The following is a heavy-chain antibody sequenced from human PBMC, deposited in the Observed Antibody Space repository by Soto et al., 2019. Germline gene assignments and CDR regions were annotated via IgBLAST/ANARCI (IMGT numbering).Heavy chain of an antibody. CDR1: GFTFSSYW. V-gene: IGHV3-7*05. J-gene: IGHJ4*02. CDR2: IKQDGSEK. CDR3: ARVQFDFLSGHLASFYFDF. Sequence: PGGSLRLSCAASGFTFSSYWMSWVRQAPGKGLEWVANIKQDGSEKYYVDSVKGRFTISRDNAKNSLYLQMNSLRAEDTAVYYCARVQFDFLSGHLASFYFDFRGQATLVTRSS. D-gene: IGHD3-3*01.